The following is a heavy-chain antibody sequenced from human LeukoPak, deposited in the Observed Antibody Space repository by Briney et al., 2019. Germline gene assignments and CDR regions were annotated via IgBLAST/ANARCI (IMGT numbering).Heavy chain of an antibody. D-gene: IGHD4-17*01. Sequence: ASVKVSCKASGYTFTGYYMHWVRQAPGQGLEWMGWINPNSGGTNYAQKFQGRVTMTRNTSISTAYMELSSLRSEDTAVYYCARVSGDTNAFDIWGQGTMVTVSS. CDR3: ARVSGDTNAFDI. CDR1: GYTFTGYY. V-gene: IGHV1-2*02. CDR2: INPNSGGT. J-gene: IGHJ3*02.